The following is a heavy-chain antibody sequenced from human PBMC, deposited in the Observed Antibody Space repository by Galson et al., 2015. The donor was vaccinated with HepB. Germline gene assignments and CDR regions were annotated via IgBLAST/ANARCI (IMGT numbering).Heavy chain of an antibody. D-gene: IGHD6-13*01. CDR1: GGSISSSSYY. Sequence: LSLTCTVSGGSISSSSYYWGWIRQPPGKGLEWIGTIYYTGSTYYNPSLKSRVTISLDTSKNQFSLRLRSVTAADTAVYYCARVIAAGDYFDYWGQGTLVTVSS. CDR2: IYYTGST. CDR3: ARVIAAGDYFDY. J-gene: IGHJ4*02. V-gene: IGHV4-39*07.